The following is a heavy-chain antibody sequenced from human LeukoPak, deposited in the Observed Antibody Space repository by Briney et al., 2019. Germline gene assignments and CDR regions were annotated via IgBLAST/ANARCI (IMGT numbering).Heavy chain of an antibody. V-gene: IGHV3-21*01. CDR1: GFTFSPYA. J-gene: IGHJ4*02. CDR2: IGGSGSSI. Sequence: GSLRLSCAVSGFTFSPYAMNWVRQAPGKGLEWVSSIGGSGSSIYYADSVKGRFTISRDNAKNSLYLQMNSLRAEDTAVYYCARESEESFDYWGQGTLVTVSS. CDR3: ARESEESFDY.